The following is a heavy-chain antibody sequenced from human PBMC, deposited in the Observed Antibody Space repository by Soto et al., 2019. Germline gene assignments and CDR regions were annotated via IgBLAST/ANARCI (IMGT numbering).Heavy chain of an antibody. CDR3: ARALAYCSTPSCYERYGMDV. J-gene: IGHJ6*02. Sequence: LGESLKISCKSSGYNFISYWITWVRQMPGKGLEWMGRIDPSDSYTTYSPSFQGRVTFSADKSISTAYLQWNSLKASDTAMYYCARALAYCSTPSCYERYGMDVWGQGTTVTVSS. CDR1: GYNFISYW. D-gene: IGHD2-2*01. CDR2: IDPSDSYT. V-gene: IGHV5-10-1*01.